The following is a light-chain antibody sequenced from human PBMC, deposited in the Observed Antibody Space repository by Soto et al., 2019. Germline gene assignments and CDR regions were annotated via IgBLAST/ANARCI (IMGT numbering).Light chain of an antibody. J-gene: IGKJ2*01. Sequence: DIQMTQSPSALSASIRDRVTITCRASQTINNWLAWYQQIPGKAPKLLIYDASTLETEVPSRFSGSESGTEFTLTIGSLQPDDFATYSCQQYSTYPYTFGQGTKVEI. CDR1: QTINNW. CDR3: QQYSTYPYT. V-gene: IGKV1-5*01. CDR2: DAS.